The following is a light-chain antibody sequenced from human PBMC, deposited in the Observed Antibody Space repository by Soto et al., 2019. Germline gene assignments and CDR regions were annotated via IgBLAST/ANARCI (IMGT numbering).Light chain of an antibody. CDR2: DAS. CDR3: QQYKSYPLT. Sequence: DIQMTQSPSSLSASVGDRVTITCRASQTISTYLNWYQQKPGKAPRLLIYDASSLLSGVPSRFSGSGSGTEFTLTISSVQPDDFATYYCQQYKSYPLTFGGGTKVDIK. J-gene: IGKJ4*01. V-gene: IGKV1-39*01. CDR1: QTISTY.